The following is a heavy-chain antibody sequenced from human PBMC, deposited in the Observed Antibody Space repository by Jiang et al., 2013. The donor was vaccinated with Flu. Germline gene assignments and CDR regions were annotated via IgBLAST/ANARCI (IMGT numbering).Heavy chain of an antibody. J-gene: IGHJ4*02. D-gene: IGHD2-21*02. V-gene: IGHV1-45*02. Sequence: TFTYRYLHWVRQAPGQALEWMGWITIYNGNTDYAQKFQDRVTISRDMSLSTAYMELRSLRSEDTAIYFCARSSLRGGDYYLDSWGQGTLVTVSS. CDR2: ITIYNGNT. CDR3: ARSSLRGGDYYLDS. CDR1: TFTYRY.